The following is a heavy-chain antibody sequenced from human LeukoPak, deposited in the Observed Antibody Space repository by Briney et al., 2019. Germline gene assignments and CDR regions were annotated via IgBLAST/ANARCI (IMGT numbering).Heavy chain of an antibody. CDR2: INHSGST. D-gene: IGHD3-10*01. CDR3: ARRSRYYYGSGSYSYYFDY. CDR1: GGSFSGYY. Sequence: PSETLSLTCAVYGGSFSGYYWSWIRQPPRKGLEWIGEINHSGSTNYNPSLKSRVTISVDTSKNQFSLKLSSVTAADTAVYYCARRSRYYYGSGSYSYYFDYWGQGTLVTVSS. J-gene: IGHJ4*02. V-gene: IGHV4-34*01.